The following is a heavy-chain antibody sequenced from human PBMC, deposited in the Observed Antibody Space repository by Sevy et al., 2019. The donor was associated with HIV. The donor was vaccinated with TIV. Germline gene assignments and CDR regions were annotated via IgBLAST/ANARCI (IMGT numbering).Heavy chain of an antibody. J-gene: IGHJ4*02. CDR2: FSGTGDYT. D-gene: IGHD5-18*01. CDR3: AKKMGGGSGMAFLVDY. V-gene: IGHV3-23*01. CDR1: GFTFSSFA. Sequence: GGSLRLSCAASGFTFSSFAMGWVRQAPGKGLDWISVFSGTGDYTYYADSVKGRFTISRDNSKNTLFLQMNSLRAEDTAMVYCAKKMGGGSGMAFLVDYWGQGTLVTVSS.